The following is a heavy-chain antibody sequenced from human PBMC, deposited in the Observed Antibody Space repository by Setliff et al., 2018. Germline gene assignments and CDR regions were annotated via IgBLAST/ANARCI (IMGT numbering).Heavy chain of an antibody. CDR1: GGTFSSYA. J-gene: IGHJ5*02. V-gene: IGHV1-69*13. CDR2: IIPIFGTA. Sequence: SVKVSCKASGGTFSSYAISWVRQAPGQGLEWMGGIIPIFGTANYAQKFQGRVTITADESTSTAYMELSSLRSEDTAVYYCASGDWPRGFDPWGQGTLGTVSS. D-gene: IGHD2-21*01. CDR3: ASGDWPRGFDP.